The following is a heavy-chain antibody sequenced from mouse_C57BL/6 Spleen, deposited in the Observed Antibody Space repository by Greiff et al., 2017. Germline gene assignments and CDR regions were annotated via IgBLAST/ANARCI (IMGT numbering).Heavy chain of an antibody. J-gene: IGHJ4*01. CDR1: GFTFSDYG. D-gene: IGHD2-4*01. V-gene: IGHV5-17*01. Sequence: EVMLVESGGGLVKPGGSLKLSCAASGFTFSDYGMHWVRQAPETGLEWVAYISSGSSTIYYADTVKGRFTISRDNAKNTLFLQMTSLRSEDTAMYYCAKDYHYYAMDYWGQGTSVTVSS. CDR3: AKDYHYYAMDY. CDR2: ISSGSSTI.